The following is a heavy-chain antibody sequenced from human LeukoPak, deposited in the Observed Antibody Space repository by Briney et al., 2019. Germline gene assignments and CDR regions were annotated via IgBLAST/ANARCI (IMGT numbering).Heavy chain of an antibody. CDR1: GYTFTNYA. D-gene: IGHD4/OR15-4a*01. CDR3: ARAANIVYYYYYMDV. V-gene: IGHV7-4-1*02. Sequence: ASVKVSCKASGYTFTNYAINWVRQAPGQGLEWMGWINTNTGNPTYAQGFTGRFVFSLDTSVSTTYLQISSLKAEDTAVYYCARAANIVYYYYYMDVWGKGTTVTVSS. CDR2: INTNTGNP. J-gene: IGHJ6*03.